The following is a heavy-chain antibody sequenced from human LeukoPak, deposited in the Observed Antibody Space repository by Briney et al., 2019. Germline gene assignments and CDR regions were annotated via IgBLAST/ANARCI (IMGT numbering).Heavy chain of an antibody. D-gene: IGHD6-19*01. Sequence: SVKVSCKASGGTFSSYAISWVRQAPGQGLEWMGGIIPIFGTANYAQKFQGRVTITVDESTSTAYMELSSLRSEDTAVYYCARGPVAGTLSSYYYGMDVWGQGTTVTVSS. J-gene: IGHJ6*02. CDR2: IIPIFGTA. CDR3: ARGPVAGTLSSYYYGMDV. CDR1: GGTFSSYA. V-gene: IGHV1-69*01.